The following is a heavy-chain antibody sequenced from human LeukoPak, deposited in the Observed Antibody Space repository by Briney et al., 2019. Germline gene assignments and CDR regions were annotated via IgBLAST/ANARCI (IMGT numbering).Heavy chain of an antibody. CDR2: IYYSGST. CDR3: ARGGRYSGYDYYYYYYMDV. J-gene: IGHJ6*03. V-gene: IGHV4-59*01. CDR1: GGSISSYY. D-gene: IGHD5-12*01. Sequence: PSETLSLTCTVSGGSISSYYWNWIRQPPGKGLEWIGYIYYSGSTNYNPSLKSRVTISVGTSKNQFSLKLSSVTAADTAVYYCARGGRYSGYDYYYYYYMDVWGKGTTVTVSS.